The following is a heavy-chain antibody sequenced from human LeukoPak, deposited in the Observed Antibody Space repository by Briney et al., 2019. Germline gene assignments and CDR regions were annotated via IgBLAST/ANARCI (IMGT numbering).Heavy chain of an antibody. V-gene: IGHV3-7*01. Sequence: GGSLRLSCAASGFTFSKHWMNWVRQAPGKGLEWVANIKQDGSEKYYVDSVRGRFTISRDSAKNSLHLQMNSLRAEDTAVYYCAGGGFSYFDPWGQGTLVTVSS. D-gene: IGHD5-18*01. CDR3: AGGGFSYFDP. J-gene: IGHJ5*02. CDR2: IKQDGSEK. CDR1: GFTFSKHW.